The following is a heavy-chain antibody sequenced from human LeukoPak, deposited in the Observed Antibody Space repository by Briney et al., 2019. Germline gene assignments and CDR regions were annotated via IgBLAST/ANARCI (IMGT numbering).Heavy chain of an antibody. Sequence: PGGSLRLSCAASGFTFSSYGMHWVRQAPGKGLEWVAVISFDGSDKYYADSVKGRFTISTDISKNTLYLEMNSLRADDTAMYYCARAQLEYCSTTRCYVFDSWGQGTLVTVSS. V-gene: IGHV3-30*19. CDR1: GFTFSSYG. D-gene: IGHD2-2*01. CDR3: ARAQLEYCSTTRCYVFDS. CDR2: ISFDGSDK. J-gene: IGHJ4*02.